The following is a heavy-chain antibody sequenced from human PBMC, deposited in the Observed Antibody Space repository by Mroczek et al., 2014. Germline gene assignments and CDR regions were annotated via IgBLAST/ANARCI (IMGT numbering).Heavy chain of an antibody. J-gene: IGHJ4*02. CDR3: ARGGKANYYGSGYYFDY. Sequence: QVQLQQWGPGLVKPSETLSLTCTVSGGSISSYYWSWIRQPAGKGLEWIGRIYTSGSTNYNPSLKSRVTMSVDASKNQFSLKLSSVTAADTAVYYCARGGKANYYGSGYYFDYWGQGNPGHRLL. D-gene: IGHD3-10*01. CDR2: IYTSGST. CDR1: GGSISSYY. V-gene: IGHV4-4*07.